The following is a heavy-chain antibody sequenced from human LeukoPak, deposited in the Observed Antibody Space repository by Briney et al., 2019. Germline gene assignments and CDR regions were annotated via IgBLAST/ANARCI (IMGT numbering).Heavy chain of an antibody. D-gene: IGHD5-12*01. CDR2: IIPIFGTA. Sequence: GASVKVSCKASGGTFSSYAISWVRQAPGQGLEWMGGIIPIFGTANYAQKFQGRVTITADKSTSTAYMELRSLRSDDTAVYYCARQRILDIVATTSWSDYYYYMDVWGKGTTVTVSS. J-gene: IGHJ6*03. CDR1: GGTFSSYA. CDR3: ARQRILDIVATTSWSDYYYYMDV. V-gene: IGHV1-69*06.